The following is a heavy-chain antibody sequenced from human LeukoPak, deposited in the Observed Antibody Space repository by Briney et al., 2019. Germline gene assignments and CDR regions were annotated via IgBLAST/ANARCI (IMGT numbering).Heavy chain of an antibody. D-gene: IGHD2-21*02. CDR3: ARDTIPGGDFGEGEGFDI. V-gene: IGHV1-18*01. CDR2: LSTYNGNT. J-gene: IGHJ3*02. CDR1: GYTFTSYA. Sequence: ASVKVSCKASGYTFTSYAISWVRQAPGQGLEWMGWLSTYNGNTNYAQKLQGRVTMTTDTSTSTAYMELRSLRSDDTAVYYCARDTIPGGDFGEGEGFDIWGRGTMVTVSS.